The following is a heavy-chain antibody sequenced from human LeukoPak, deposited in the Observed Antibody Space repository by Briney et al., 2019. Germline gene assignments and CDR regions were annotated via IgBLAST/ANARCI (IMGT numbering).Heavy chain of an antibody. CDR2: IYYSGST. J-gene: IGHJ5*02. CDR3: ARDRVECSSTSCYTEWFDP. CDR1: GGSISSGGYY. V-gene: IGHV4-31*03. D-gene: IGHD2-2*02. Sequence: SETLSLTCTVSGGSISSGGYYWSWIRQHPGKGLEWIGYIYYSGSTYYNPSLKSRVTISVDTSKNQFSLKLSSVTAADTAVYYCARDRVECSSTSCYTEWFDPWGQGTLVTVSS.